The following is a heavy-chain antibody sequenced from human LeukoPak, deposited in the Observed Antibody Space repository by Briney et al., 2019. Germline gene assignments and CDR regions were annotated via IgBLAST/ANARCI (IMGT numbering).Heavy chain of an antibody. Sequence: PGRSLRLSCAASGFTFSNYGMHWVRQAPGKGLEWMAIIWYDGSNKYYADSVKGRFTISRDNSKNTLDLQMNSLRAEDTAVYYCARHDRSGYIDYWGQGTLVTVSS. CDR1: GFTFSNYG. CDR2: IWYDGSNK. D-gene: IGHD3-22*01. CDR3: ARHDRSGYIDY. J-gene: IGHJ4*02. V-gene: IGHV3-33*01.